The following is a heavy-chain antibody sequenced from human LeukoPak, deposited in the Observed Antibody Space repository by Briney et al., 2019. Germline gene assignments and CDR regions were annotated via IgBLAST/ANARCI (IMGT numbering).Heavy chain of an antibody. J-gene: IGHJ5*02. D-gene: IGHD2-2*02. Sequence: ASXXVSCKASGYTFTGYYMHWVRQAPGQGLEWMGWINPNSGGTNYAQKFQGRVTMTRDTSISTAYMELSRLRSDDTAVYYCASLCSSTSCYKRNWFDPWGQGTLVTVSS. CDR1: GYTFTGYY. CDR2: INPNSGGT. V-gene: IGHV1-2*02. CDR3: ASLCSSTSCYKRNWFDP.